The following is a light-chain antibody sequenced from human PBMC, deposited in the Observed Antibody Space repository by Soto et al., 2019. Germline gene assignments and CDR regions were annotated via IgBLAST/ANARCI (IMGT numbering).Light chain of an antibody. J-gene: IGLJ2*01. CDR1: SNDVGYYNF. Sequence: QSVLTQPASVSGSPGQSITISCTGTSNDVGYYNFVAWYQQHPGKGPKLMIYEVSNRPSGVSTRFSGSKSGNTASLTISGLQAEDEADYYCSSYTSSSTLVVFGGGTKVTVL. V-gene: IGLV2-14*01. CDR3: SSYTSSSTLVV. CDR2: EVS.